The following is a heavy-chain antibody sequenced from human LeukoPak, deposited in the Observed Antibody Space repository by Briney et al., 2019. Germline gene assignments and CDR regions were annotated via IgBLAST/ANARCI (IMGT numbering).Heavy chain of an antibody. CDR2: IYSGGST. V-gene: IGHV3-53*01. D-gene: IGHD3-22*01. CDR1: GFTVSSNY. J-gene: IGHJ3*02. Sequence: GGSLRLSCAASGFTVSSNYMSWVRQAPGKGLEWVSHIYSGGSTYYADSVTGRFTISRDNAKNSLYLQMNSLRAEDTAVYYCASIPYVNYYDSSGHLGGDAFDIWGQGTMVTVSS. CDR3: ASIPYVNYYDSSGHLGGDAFDI.